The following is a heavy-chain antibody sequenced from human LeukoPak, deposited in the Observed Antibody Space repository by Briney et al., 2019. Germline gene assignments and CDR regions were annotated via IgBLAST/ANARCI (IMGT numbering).Heavy chain of an antibody. CDR2: INHSGST. D-gene: IGHD2-2*02. J-gene: IGHJ3*02. CDR3: ARYCSSTSCYKGNDALDI. CDR1: GGSFSGYY. Sequence: SETLSLTCAVYGGSFSGYYWNWIRQPPGKGLEWIGEINHSGSTNYNPSLKSRITISVDTSKNQFSLKLSSVTAADTAVYYCARYCSSTSCYKGNDALDIWGQGTMVTVSS. V-gene: IGHV4-34*01.